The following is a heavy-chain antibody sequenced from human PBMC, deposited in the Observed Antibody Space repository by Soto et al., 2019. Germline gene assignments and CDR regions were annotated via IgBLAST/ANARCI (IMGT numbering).Heavy chain of an antibody. CDR1: GGSISSGGYS. V-gene: IGHV4-30-2*01. D-gene: IGHD6-13*01. Sequence: SETLSLTCVVSGGSISSGGYSWSWIRQPPGKGLEWIGYIYHSGSTYYNPSLKSRVTISVDRSKNQFSLKLSSVTAADTAVYYCARRGSSSWYGYWGQGTLVTVSS. CDR2: IYHSGST. J-gene: IGHJ4*02. CDR3: ARRGSSSWYGY.